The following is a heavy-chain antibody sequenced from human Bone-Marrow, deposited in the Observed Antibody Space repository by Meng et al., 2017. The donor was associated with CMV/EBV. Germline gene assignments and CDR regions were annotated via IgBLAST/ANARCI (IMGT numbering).Heavy chain of an antibody. Sequence: GSLRLSCAIYGGSFWSWIRQPPGKGLEWIGEINHGGDTNYNPSLKSRVTMSADTSKNQFSLKLRSLTAADTAVYYCARGGRRPITAAGTLDYWGQGALVTVSS. CDR1: GGSF. CDR3: ARGGRRPITAAGTLDY. D-gene: IGHD6-13*01. CDR2: INHGGDT. J-gene: IGHJ4*02. V-gene: IGHV4-34*01.